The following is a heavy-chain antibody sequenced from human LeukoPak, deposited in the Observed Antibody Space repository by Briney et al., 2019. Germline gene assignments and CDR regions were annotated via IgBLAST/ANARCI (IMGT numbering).Heavy chain of an antibody. CDR2: IYSSGST. V-gene: IGHV4-4*07. CDR1: GGSISSYY. D-gene: IGHD3-10*01. J-gene: IGHJ5*02. CDR3: ARGGYYYGSGDWFDP. Sequence: SETLSLTCSVSGGSISSYYWSWIRQPAGKGLEWIGLIYSSGSTNYNPSLKSRVTMSVDTSKNQFSLKLSSVTAADSAVYYCARGGYYYGSGDWFDPWGQGTLVTVSS.